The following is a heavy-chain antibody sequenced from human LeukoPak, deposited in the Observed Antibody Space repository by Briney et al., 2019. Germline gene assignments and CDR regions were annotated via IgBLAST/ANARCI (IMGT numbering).Heavy chain of an antibody. CDR3: ASVLRSHYDFWSGYPAFLDY. CDR1: GYTFTGYY. V-gene: IGHV1-2*02. Sequence: ASVKVSCKASGYTFTGYYMHWVRQAPGQGLEWMGWINPNSGGTNYAQKFQGRVTMTRDTSISTAYMELSRLRSDDTAVYYCASVLRSHYDFWSGYPAFLDYWGQGTLVTVSS. CDR2: INPNSGGT. D-gene: IGHD3-3*01. J-gene: IGHJ4*02.